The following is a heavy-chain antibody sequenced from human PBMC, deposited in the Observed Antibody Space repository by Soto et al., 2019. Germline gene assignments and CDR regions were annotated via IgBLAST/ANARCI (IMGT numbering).Heavy chain of an antibody. J-gene: IGHJ4*02. CDR1: GGSFSGYY. CDR3: ARSPIVVVPAAKFDY. D-gene: IGHD2-2*01. CDR2: INHSGST. Sequence: GSLSLTCAVYGGSFSGYYWSWIRQPPGKGLEWIGEINHSGSTNYNPSLKSRVTISVDTSKNQFSLKLSSVTAADTAVYYCARSPIVVVPAAKFDYWGQGTLVTVSS. V-gene: IGHV4-34*01.